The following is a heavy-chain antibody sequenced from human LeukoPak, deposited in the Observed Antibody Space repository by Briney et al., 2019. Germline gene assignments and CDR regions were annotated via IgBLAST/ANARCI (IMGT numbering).Heavy chain of an antibody. Sequence: SETLSLTCAVYGGSFSGYYWSWIRQPPGKGLEWIGEINHSGSTNYNPSLKSRVTISVDTSKNQFSLKLSSVTAADTAVYYCARESGFIVVVTARHFDYWGQGTLVTVSS. CDR2: INHSGST. D-gene: IGHD2-21*02. CDR1: GGSFSGYY. V-gene: IGHV4-34*01. CDR3: ARESGFIVVVTARHFDY. J-gene: IGHJ4*02.